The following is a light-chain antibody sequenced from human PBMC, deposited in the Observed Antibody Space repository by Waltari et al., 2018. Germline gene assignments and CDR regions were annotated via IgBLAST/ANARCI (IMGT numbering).Light chain of an antibody. CDR1: QAIRDYY. V-gene: IGKV1-16*01. CDR3: QRYDAYPFT. Sequence: DIQMTQSPSSLSASVGDSVTITCRASQAIRDYYLAWFQQKPGKAPMPLIYSASNVRSGVPSRFSGSGSGTDFTLTINNLQPEDFATYYCQRYDAYPFTFGGGTKVEIK. CDR2: SAS. J-gene: IGKJ4*01.